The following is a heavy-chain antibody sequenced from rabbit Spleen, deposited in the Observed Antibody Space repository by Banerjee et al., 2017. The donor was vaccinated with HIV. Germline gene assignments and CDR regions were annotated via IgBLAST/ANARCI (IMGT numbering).Heavy chain of an antibody. Sequence: QQQVEESGGGLVKPGGTLTLTCKVSGIDFSSYYYMCWVRQAPGKGLELIACIYIKSGSTWYASWVNGRFTISRSTSLNTVSLQINSLTAADTATYFCARDPYADYGDIHLWGPGTLVTVS. CDR3: ARDPYADYGDIHL. D-gene: IGHD2-1*01. V-gene: IGHV1S43*01. J-gene: IGHJ4*01. CDR2: IYIKSGST. CDR1: GIDFSSYYY.